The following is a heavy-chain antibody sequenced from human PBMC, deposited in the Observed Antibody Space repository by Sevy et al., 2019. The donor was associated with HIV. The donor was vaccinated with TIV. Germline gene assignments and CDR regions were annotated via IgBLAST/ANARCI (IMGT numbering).Heavy chain of an antibody. D-gene: IGHD2-8*01. V-gene: IGHV3-23*01. CDR3: AREGCTRPHDY. J-gene: IGHJ4*02. CDR2: LSFGCGKI. CDR1: GFAFYDYS. Sequence: LSHNCAASGFAFYDYSMSWIRQAPGKGLEWVAALSFGCGKINYADSVKGRFTISRDNSKNSFYLQMDNLRVEDTALYYCAREGCTRPHDYWGQGTRVTVSS.